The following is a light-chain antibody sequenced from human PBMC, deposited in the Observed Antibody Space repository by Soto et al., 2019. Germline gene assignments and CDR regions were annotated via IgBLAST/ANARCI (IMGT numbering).Light chain of an antibody. Sequence: AIQLTQSPSSLSASVGDRVTITCRASQGISSALAWYQQKPGKAPKLLIYDASSLESGVPSRFSGSGSGTDFTLTISSLQPEDFANYYCQQFNSYPLPFGQGTRLEIK. J-gene: IGKJ5*01. CDR3: QQFNSYPLP. V-gene: IGKV1-13*02. CDR1: QGISSA. CDR2: DAS.